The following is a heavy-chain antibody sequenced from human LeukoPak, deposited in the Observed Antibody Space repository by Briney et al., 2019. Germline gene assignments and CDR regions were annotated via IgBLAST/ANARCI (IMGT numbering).Heavy chain of an antibody. CDR2: IYTSGST. V-gene: IGHV4-4*07. D-gene: IGHD4-17*01. J-gene: IGHJ4*02. CDR3: ARHGDYEGYFDY. Sequence: SETLSLTCTVSGGSISSYYWSWIRQPAGKGLEWIGRIYTSGSTNYNPSLKGRVTISVDKSKNQFSLKLSSVTAADTAVYYCARHGDYEGYFDYWGQGTLVTVSS. CDR1: GGSISSYY.